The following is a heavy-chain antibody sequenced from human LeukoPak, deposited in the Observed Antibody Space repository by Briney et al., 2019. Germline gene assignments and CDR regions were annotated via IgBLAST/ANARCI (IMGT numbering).Heavy chain of an antibody. D-gene: IGHD6-6*01. CDR1: GFTFGDYA. Sequence: GGSLRLSCTASGFTFGDYAMTWVRQAPGKGLEWVGFIRGKTYDGTTEYAASVKGRFTISRDDSKSIAYLQMNSLRAEDTAVYYCASSRQLGYFDYWGQGTLVTVSS. V-gene: IGHV3-49*04. CDR2: IRGKTYDGTT. J-gene: IGHJ4*02. CDR3: ASSRQLGYFDY.